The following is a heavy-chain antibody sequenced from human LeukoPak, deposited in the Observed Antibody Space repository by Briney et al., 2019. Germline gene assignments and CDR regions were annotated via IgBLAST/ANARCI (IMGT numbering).Heavy chain of an antibody. CDR3: ARGRDTAMVEH. V-gene: IGHV4-34*01. J-gene: IGHJ1*01. CDR2: INHSGST. D-gene: IGHD5-18*01. Sequence: SAALLLTCAGYDGSFSVYYWSWTRQPPGKGVEWIGEINHSGSTNYNPSLKSRVTISVDTSKNQFSLKLSSVTAADTAVYYCARGRDTAMVEHWGQGTLVTVSS. CDR1: DGSFSVYY.